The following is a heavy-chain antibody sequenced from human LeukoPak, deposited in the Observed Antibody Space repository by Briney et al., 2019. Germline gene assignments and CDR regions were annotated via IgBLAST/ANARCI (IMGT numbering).Heavy chain of an antibody. CDR2: INQDGSAK. Sequence: GGSLRLSCAASGFMFTSYWMSWVRQAPGKGLEWVANINQDGSAKYYVDSVKGRFTISRGNAKNSLYLQMNSLRAEDTAVYYCAELGITMIGGVWGKGTTVTISS. J-gene: IGHJ6*04. D-gene: IGHD3-10*02. CDR3: AELGITMIGGV. V-gene: IGHV3-7*01. CDR1: GFMFTSYW.